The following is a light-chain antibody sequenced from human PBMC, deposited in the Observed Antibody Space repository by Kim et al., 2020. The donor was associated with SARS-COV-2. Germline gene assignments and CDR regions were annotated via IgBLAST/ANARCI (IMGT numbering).Light chain of an antibody. J-gene: IGLJ2*01. V-gene: IGLV3-27*01. CDR3: YSAADNNRGV. Sequence: VASGETGRITCSGDVLAKIYARWFQQKPGQAPVLVIYKDSEGPAGIPERFSGSSSGTTVTLTISGAQVEDEADYYCYSAADNNRGVFGGGTQLTVL. CDR2: KDS. CDR1: VLAKIY.